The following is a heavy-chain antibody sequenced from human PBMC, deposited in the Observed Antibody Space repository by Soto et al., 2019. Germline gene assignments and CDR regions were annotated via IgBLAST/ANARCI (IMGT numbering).Heavy chain of an antibody. J-gene: IGHJ4*02. Sequence: QVQLQESGPGLVKPSETLSLTCTVSGGSISSYYWSWIRQPPVKGLEWLGYIYYSGGTNYKPSLKSRVTKSVDTSKNQCSLKLSSVTAAHTAVYYCARQSAAAGASDYWGQGTLVTVSS. CDR2: IYYSGGT. D-gene: IGHD6-13*01. V-gene: IGHV4-59*08. CDR1: GGSISSYY. CDR3: ARQSAAAGASDY.